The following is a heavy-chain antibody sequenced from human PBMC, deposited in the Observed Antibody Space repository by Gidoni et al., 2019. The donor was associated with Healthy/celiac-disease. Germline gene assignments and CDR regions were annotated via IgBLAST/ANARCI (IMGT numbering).Heavy chain of an antibody. J-gene: IGHJ4*02. D-gene: IGHD3-10*01. CDR1: GGSISSSSYY. V-gene: IGHV4-39*01. CDR2: IYYSGST. Sequence: QLQLQESGPGLVQPSETLSLTCTVSGGSISSSSYYWGWIRQPPGKGLEWIGSIYYSGSTYYNPSLKSRVTISVDTSKNQFSLKLSSVTAADTAVYYCARPQRVRGALGNWGQGTLVTVSS. CDR3: ARPQRVRGALGN.